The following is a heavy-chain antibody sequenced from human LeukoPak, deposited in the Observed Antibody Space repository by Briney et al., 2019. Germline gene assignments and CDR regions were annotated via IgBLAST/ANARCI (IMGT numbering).Heavy chain of an antibody. J-gene: IGHJ3*02. CDR3: AKRLGPGRAFDI. Sequence: PGGSLRLSRAASGFTFSSYAMSWVRQAPGKGLEWVSAISDSGGSTYYADSVKGRFTISRDNSKNTLYLQVNSLRAEDTAVYYCAKRLGPGRAFDIWGQGTMVTVSS. D-gene: IGHD3-10*01. V-gene: IGHV3-23*01. CDR1: GFTFSSYA. CDR2: ISDSGGST.